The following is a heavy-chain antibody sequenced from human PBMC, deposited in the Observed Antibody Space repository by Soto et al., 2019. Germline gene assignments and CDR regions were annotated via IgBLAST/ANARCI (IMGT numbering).Heavy chain of an antibody. V-gene: IGHV3-23*01. D-gene: IGHD2-15*01. CDR1: GFTFSSYA. CDR2: ISGSGGST. J-gene: IGHJ4*02. Sequence: GGSLRLSCADSGFTFSSYAMSWVRQAPWKGLEWVSAISGSGGSTYYADSVKGRFTISRDNSKNTLYLQMNSLRAEDTAVYYCAKAILKAAEMGVFDYWGQGTLVTVSS. CDR3: AKAILKAAEMGVFDY.